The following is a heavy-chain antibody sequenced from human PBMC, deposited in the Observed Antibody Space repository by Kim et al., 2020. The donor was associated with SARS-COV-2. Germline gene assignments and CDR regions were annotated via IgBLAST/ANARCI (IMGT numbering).Heavy chain of an antibody. CDR3: AKGPRWDCSGECYSHY. Sequence: ADSVKGRFTISRDKSKNTLFLQMNSLRAEDTAVYYCAKGPRWDCSGECYSHYWGQGTLVTVSS. D-gene: IGHD2-21*01. V-gene: IGHV3-23*01. J-gene: IGHJ4*02.